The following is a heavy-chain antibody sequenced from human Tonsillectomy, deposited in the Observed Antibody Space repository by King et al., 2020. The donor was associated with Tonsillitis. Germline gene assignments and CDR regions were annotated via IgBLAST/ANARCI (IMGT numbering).Heavy chain of an antibody. Sequence: VQLVESGGGLVKPGGSLRRSCAASGFTFSSYSMNWVRQAPGKGREWVSSISRSGSYIYYADSMKGRFTISRVNAKNSLYLQMNSLRAEDTAVYYCARDSGESSGYEGIYYYYYMDVWGKGTTVTVSS. CDR2: ISRSGSYI. D-gene: IGHD3-22*01. J-gene: IGHJ6*03. CDR3: ARDSGESSGYEGIYYYYYMDV. CDR1: GFTFSSYS. V-gene: IGHV3-21*01.